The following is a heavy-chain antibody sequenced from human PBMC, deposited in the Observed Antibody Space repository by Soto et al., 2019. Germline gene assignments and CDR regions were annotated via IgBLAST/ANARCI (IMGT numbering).Heavy chain of an antibody. V-gene: IGHV3-33*01. D-gene: IGHD4-4*01. CDR2: IWYDGSNK. CDR1: GFTFSSYG. J-gene: IGHJ4*02. Sequence: QVQLVESGGGVVQPGRSLRLSCAASGFTFSSYGMHWVRQAPGKGLEWVAVIWYDGSNKYYADSVKGRFTISRDNSKNPLYLQMNSLRAEDTAVYYCAGQDGNSPSLDYWGQGTLVTVSS. CDR3: AGQDGNSPSLDY.